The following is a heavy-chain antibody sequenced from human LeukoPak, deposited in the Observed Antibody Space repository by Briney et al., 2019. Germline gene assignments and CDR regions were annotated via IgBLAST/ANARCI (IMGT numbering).Heavy chain of an antibody. D-gene: IGHD2-2*01. V-gene: IGHV3-30*18. CDR1: GFTFSSYG. Sequence: GSLRLSCAASGFTFSSYGMHWVRQAPGKGLEWVAVISYDGSNTYYADSVKGRFTISRDNSKNTLYLQMNSLRAEDTAVYYCAKLGVVVPAADFDHWGQGTLVTVSS. J-gene: IGHJ4*02. CDR2: ISYDGSNT. CDR3: AKLGVVVPAADFDH.